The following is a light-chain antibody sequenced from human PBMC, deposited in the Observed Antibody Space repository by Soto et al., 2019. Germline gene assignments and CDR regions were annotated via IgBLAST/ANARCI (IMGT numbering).Light chain of an antibody. CDR1: QGVSRY. V-gene: IGKV3-20*01. CDR3: QHNGRS. CDR2: GAS. Sequence: ESVLTQSPAARSLSPGEISTISCRASQGVSRYLAWYQQRPGQAPRLLIYGASSRATGIPDRFSGSGSGTDFTLIINRLDPEDSAVYYCQHNGRSFGQGTRLEIK. J-gene: IGKJ5*01.